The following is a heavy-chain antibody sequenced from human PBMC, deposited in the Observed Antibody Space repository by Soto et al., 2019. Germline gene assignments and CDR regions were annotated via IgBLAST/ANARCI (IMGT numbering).Heavy chain of an antibody. V-gene: IGHV1-18*01. CDR2: TVANNGYT. CDR3: ARGRGGTCYASYAFDI. CDR1: GYAFTSFG. D-gene: IGHD2-15*01. Sequence: QVQLLQSGIEVKNPGASVKVSCKASGYAFTSFGISWVRQAPGHGLEVMGWTVANNGYTKYAQNLQGRVTLITDTSTSTAYMELRSLMYDDTAVYYCARGRGGTCYASYAFDILGQWPMVTVSS. J-gene: IGHJ3*02.